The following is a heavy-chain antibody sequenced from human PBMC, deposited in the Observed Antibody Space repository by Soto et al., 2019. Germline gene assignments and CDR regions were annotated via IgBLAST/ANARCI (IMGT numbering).Heavy chain of an antibody. CDR1: GFTFSSYA. CDR2: ISYDGSNK. Sequence: GGSLRLSCAASGFTFSSYAMHWVRQAPGKGLEWVAVISYDGSNKYYADSVKGRFTISRDNSKNTLYLQMNSLGVEDRVVYYCGRVLRHCSGGSCTHYSYSYGMEVWGKGPRVTVSS. J-gene: IGHJ6*04. D-gene: IGHD2-15*01. V-gene: IGHV3-30-3*01. CDR3: GRVLRHCSGGSCTHYSYSYGMEV.